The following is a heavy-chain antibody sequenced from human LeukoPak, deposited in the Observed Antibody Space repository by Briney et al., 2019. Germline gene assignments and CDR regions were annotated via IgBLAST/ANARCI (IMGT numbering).Heavy chain of an antibody. V-gene: IGHV1-69*05. D-gene: IGHD3-10*01. Sequence: SVKVSCKASGGTFSSYAISWVRQAPGQGLEWMGKIIPIFGTANNAQKFQGRVMITTDESTSTAYMELSSLRSEDTAVYYCASSMITMVRGVLSWGQGTLVTVSS. CDR1: GGTFSSYA. CDR3: ASSMITMVRGVLS. CDR2: IIPIFGTA. J-gene: IGHJ4*02.